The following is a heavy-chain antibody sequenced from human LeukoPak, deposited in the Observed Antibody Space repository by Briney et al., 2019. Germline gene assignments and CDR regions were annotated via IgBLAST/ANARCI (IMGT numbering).Heavy chain of an antibody. CDR2: IYHSGST. D-gene: IGHD3-10*01. Sequence: PSETLSLTCVVSGGSISSGGYSWSWIRQPPGKGLEWIGYIYHSGSTYYNPSLKSRVTISVDRSKNQFSLKLSSVTAADTAVYYCARDSMVRGVIGLYDYWGQGTLVTVSS. J-gene: IGHJ4*02. CDR1: GGSISSGGYS. V-gene: IGHV4-30-2*01. CDR3: ARDSMVRGVIGLYDY.